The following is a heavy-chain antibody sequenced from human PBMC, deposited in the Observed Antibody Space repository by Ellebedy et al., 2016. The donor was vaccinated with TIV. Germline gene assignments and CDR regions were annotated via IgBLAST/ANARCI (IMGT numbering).Heavy chain of an antibody. CDR3: ARGMDKSGWYALNFDD. J-gene: IGHJ4*02. V-gene: IGHV3-30*03. Sequence: PGGSLRLSCAASRFTFSSYGMHWVRQAPGKGLEWVAVISYDGGNKYYADSVKGRFTISRDNSKNTLYLQINSLRAEDTALYYCARGMDKSGWYALNFDDWGQGTLVTVSS. D-gene: IGHD6-19*01. CDR2: ISYDGGNK. CDR1: RFTFSSYG.